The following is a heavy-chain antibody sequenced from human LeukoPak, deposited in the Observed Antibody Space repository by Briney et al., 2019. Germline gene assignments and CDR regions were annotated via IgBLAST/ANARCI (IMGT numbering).Heavy chain of an antibody. CDR1: GGSISSGGYY. D-gene: IGHD3-22*01. CDR2: IYYSGST. J-gene: IGHJ4*02. V-gene: IGHV4-31*03. CDR3: ARLYYYDSSGYYFPYYFDY. Sequence: RSSETLSLTCTVSGGSISSGGYYWSWIRQHPGKGLEWIGYIYYSGSTYYNPSLKSRVTISVDTSKNQFSLKLSSVTAADTAVYYCARLYYYDSSGYYFPYYFDYWGQGTLVTVSS.